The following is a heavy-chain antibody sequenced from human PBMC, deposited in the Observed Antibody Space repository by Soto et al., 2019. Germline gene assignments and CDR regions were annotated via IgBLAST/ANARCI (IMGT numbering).Heavy chain of an antibody. D-gene: IGHD2-21*02. CDR1: GYIFTDYA. CDR3: ARGAGYCGGDCWNDYYYAMDV. Sequence: ASVKVSCKASGYIFTDYAMHWVRQAPGQRLEWMGWINVGNGNTKYSQNFQARVTITRDTSASTAYMDLSSLRSEDTAVYYCARGAGYCGGDCWNDYYYAMDVWGQGTTVTVSS. CDR2: INVGNGNT. V-gene: IGHV1-3*01. J-gene: IGHJ6*02.